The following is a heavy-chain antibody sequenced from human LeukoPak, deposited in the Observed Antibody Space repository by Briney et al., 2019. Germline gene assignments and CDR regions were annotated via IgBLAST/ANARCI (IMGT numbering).Heavy chain of an antibody. V-gene: IGHV4-59*08. CDR3: ARRYCSGGSCYSAFDY. CDR1: GGSISNYY. D-gene: IGHD2-15*01. CDR2: SYYSGST. Sequence: PSETLSLTCTVSGGSISNYYWSWLRQPPGKGLEWIGYSYYSGSTHYNPSLKSRLTMSVDTSRNQFSLKVSSVTAADTAVYYCARRYCSGGSCYSAFDYWGQGTLVTVSS. J-gene: IGHJ4*02.